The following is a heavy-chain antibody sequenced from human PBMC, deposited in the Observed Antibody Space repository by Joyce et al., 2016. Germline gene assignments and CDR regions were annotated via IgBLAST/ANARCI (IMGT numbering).Heavy chain of an antibody. CDR2: IKSKSDGGTT. V-gene: IGHV3-15*01. D-gene: IGHD2-8*02. Sequence: EVQLVESGGGLVKPGGSLRRSCAASGFTLSNAWMSWVRQAPGKGLEWVGRIKSKSDGGTTAYAAPVKGRFTISRDDSKNTLYLQMNSLRTEDTAVYYCTTGVVLVVYAIDSWGQGTLVTVSS. CDR1: GFTLSNAW. J-gene: IGHJ5*01. CDR3: TTGVVLVVYAIDS.